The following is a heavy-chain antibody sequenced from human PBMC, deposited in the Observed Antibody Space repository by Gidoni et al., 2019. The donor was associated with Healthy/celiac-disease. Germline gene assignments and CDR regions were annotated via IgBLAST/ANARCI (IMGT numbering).Heavy chain of an antibody. CDR2: IIPICGTA. Sequence: QVQLVQSGAEVKKPGSSVKVSCKASGGTFSSYAISWVRQAPGQGLGWMGGIIPICGTANYARKFQGRVTINADESTSTAYVELSSLRSEDTAVYYCARGGDGYNPFDYWGQGTLVTVSS. D-gene: IGHD5-12*01. J-gene: IGHJ4*02. CDR3: ARGGDGYNPFDY. CDR1: GGTFSSYA. V-gene: IGHV1-69*01.